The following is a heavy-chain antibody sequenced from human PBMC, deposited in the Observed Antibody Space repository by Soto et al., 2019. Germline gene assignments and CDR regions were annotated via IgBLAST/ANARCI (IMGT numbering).Heavy chain of an antibody. Sequence: SETLSLTCTVSGGSISSYYWSWIRQPPGKRLEWIGYIYYRGSTNYNPSLKSRVTISVDTSKNQFSLKLSSVTAADTAVYYCARLSIPTTVTTRFLGYYYYYYMDVWGKGTTVTVSS. D-gene: IGHD4-17*01. CDR1: GGSISSYY. V-gene: IGHV4-59*08. CDR3: ARLSIPTTVTTRFLGYYYYYYMDV. CDR2: IYYRGST. J-gene: IGHJ6*03.